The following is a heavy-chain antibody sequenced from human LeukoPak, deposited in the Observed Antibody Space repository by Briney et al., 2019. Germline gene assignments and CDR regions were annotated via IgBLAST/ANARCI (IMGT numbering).Heavy chain of an antibody. Sequence: PSETLSLTCTVSGGSISSGSYYWSWIRQPAGKGLEWIGRIYTSGSTNYNPSLKSRVTISVDTSKNQFSLKLSSVTAADTAVYYCARDRVRYEKGTHSGSYSVDYWGQGTLVTVSS. CDR1: GGSISSGSYY. CDR3: ARDRVRYEKGTHSGSYSVDY. CDR2: IYTSGST. V-gene: IGHV4-61*02. D-gene: IGHD1-26*01. J-gene: IGHJ4*02.